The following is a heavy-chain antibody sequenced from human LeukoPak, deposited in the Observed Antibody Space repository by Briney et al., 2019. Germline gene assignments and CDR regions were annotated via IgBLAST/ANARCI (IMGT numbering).Heavy chain of an antibody. D-gene: IGHD3-22*01. V-gene: IGHV3-23*01. CDR3: AKSGGSGYSEYYYDY. J-gene: IGHJ4*02. Sequence: GGSLRLSCAASRFSFSSYSMNWVRQAPGKGLEWVSAISGSGGSANYADSVKGRFTISRDNSKNTLSLQMNSLRAEDTAVYYCAKSGGSGYSEYYYDYWGQGTLVTVSS. CDR1: RFSFSSYS. CDR2: ISGSGGSA.